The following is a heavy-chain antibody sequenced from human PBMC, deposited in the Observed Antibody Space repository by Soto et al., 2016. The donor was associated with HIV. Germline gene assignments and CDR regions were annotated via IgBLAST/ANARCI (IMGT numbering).Heavy chain of an antibody. CDR1: GFTFDDYA. CDR2: ISWNSGSI. CDR3: AKAVSAVAGTALFDY. V-gene: IGHV3-9*03. J-gene: IGHJ4*02. D-gene: IGHD6-19*01. Sequence: EVQLVESGGGLVQPGRSLRLSCAASGFTFDDYAMHWVRQAPGKGLEWVSGISWNSGSIGYADSVKGRFTISRDNAKNSLYLQMNSLRAEDMALYYCAKAVSAVAGTALFDYWGQGTLVTVSS.